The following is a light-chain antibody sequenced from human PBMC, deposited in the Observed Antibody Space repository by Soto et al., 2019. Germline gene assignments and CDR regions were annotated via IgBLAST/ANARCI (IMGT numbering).Light chain of an antibody. V-gene: IGKV3-15*01. J-gene: IGKJ3*01. CDR2: GAS. CDR3: HQYSNWPPYT. CDR1: QSVSTK. Sequence: ETVMTQSPATLSVSPGERATLSCRASQSVSTKLAWYQQRPGQAPRLLIFGASTRATGIPGRFSGSGSGTEFTLTISSLQSEDSAVHYCHQYSNWPPYTFGPGTKVEI.